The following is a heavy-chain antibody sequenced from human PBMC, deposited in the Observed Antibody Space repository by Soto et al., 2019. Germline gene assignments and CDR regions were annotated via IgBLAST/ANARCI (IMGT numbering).Heavy chain of an antibody. V-gene: IGHV3-30*04. Sequence: PGGSLRLSCAVSGFIFKNYALNWVRQAPGKGLEWVASITRDGYNKYYADSVKGRFTISRDNSKHTLSLQMTALRVEDSSVYYCTKSSGGSSSVGMDYWGPGTLVTVSS. D-gene: IGHD6-6*01. CDR1: GFIFKNYA. CDR2: ITRDGYNK. J-gene: IGHJ4*02. CDR3: TKSSGGSSSVGMDY.